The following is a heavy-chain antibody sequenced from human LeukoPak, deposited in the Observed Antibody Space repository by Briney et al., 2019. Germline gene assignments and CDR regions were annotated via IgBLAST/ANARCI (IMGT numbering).Heavy chain of an antibody. V-gene: IGHV3-53*01. CDR1: GFTFSSYG. D-gene: IGHD6-6*01. Sequence: PGGSLRLSCAASGFTFSSYGMHWVRQAPGKGLEWVSVIYSGGSTYYADSVKGRFTISRDNSKNTLYLQMNSLRAEDTAVYYCAREESIAALPVWGQGTLVTASS. CDR2: IYSGGST. J-gene: IGHJ4*02. CDR3: AREESIAALPV.